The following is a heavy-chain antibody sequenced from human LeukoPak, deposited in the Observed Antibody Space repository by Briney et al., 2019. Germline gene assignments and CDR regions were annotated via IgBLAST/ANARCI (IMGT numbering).Heavy chain of an antibody. D-gene: IGHD1-26*01. Sequence: SGTLSLTCTVSGASVSRNWWSWVRQPPGKGLEWIGEIHHSGGTNYNPSLKSRVTMSLDNSNNHFSLKLSSVTAADTAVYYCAKNGQSGFSFDPWGQGTLVTVSS. CDR2: IHHSGGT. V-gene: IGHV4-4*02. CDR3: AKNGQSGFSFDP. CDR1: GASVSRNW. J-gene: IGHJ5*02.